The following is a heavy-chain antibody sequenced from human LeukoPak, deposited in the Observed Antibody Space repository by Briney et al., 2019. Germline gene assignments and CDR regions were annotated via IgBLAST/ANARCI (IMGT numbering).Heavy chain of an antibody. CDR1: GYTFTSYY. Sequence: ASVKVSCKASGYTFTSYYMHWVRQAPGQGLEWMGWINPNSGGTNYAQKFQGRVTMTRDTSISTAYMELSRLRSDDTAVYYCARDPYDILTGSMDWFDPWGQGTLVTVSS. J-gene: IGHJ5*02. V-gene: IGHV1-2*02. CDR2: INPNSGGT. CDR3: ARDPYDILTGSMDWFDP. D-gene: IGHD3-9*01.